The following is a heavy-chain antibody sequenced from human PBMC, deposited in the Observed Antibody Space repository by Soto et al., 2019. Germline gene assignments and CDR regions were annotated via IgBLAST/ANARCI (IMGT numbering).Heavy chain of an antibody. CDR2: IYYSGRT. J-gene: IGHJ4*02. V-gene: IGHV4-59*01. Sequence: LSLTCTVSDASISSYYWSWIRQPPGKGLEWIGYIYYSGRTNYNPSLKSRVTLLVDTSKNQFSLKLSSVTAADTAVYYCARVPHRYDSSGYWFDYWGQGTLVTVSS. D-gene: IGHD3-22*01. CDR3: ARVPHRYDSSGYWFDY. CDR1: DASISSYY.